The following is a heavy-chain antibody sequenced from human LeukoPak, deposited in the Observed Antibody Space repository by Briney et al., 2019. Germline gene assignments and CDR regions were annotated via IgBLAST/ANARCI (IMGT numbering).Heavy chain of an antibody. CDR1: GFTFSSYS. CDR2: ISSSSNTI. Sequence: GGSLRLSCAASGFTFSSYSMNWVRQAPGKGLEWVSYISSSSNTIYYADSVKGRFAISRDNAKNSQYLQMNSLRDEDTAVYYCARDSGCSGGSCYSGGDYWGQGTLVTVSS. J-gene: IGHJ4*02. CDR3: ARDSGCSGGSCYSGGDY. D-gene: IGHD2-15*01. V-gene: IGHV3-48*02.